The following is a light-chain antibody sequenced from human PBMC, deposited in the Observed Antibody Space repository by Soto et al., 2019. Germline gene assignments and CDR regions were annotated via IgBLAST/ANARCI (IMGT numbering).Light chain of an antibody. Sequence: EIVMTQSPATLSVSPGERATLSCRASQSVRSNLAWYQQKPGQAPRLLIYGASTRATGIPARFSGSGSGTAFTLPISSLQSQDFAVYYCQQYSNWPPGTFGQGTKVEIK. CDR3: QQYSNWPPGT. CDR1: QSVRSN. J-gene: IGKJ1*01. CDR2: GAS. V-gene: IGKV3-15*01.